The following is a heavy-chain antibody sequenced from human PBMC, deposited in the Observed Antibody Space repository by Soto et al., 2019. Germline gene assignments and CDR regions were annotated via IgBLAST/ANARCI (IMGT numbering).Heavy chain of an antibody. CDR2: INPIGGST. J-gene: IGHJ4*02. D-gene: IGHD5-12*01. CDR3: ARDPIRDGYNNELDY. Sequence: ASVKVSCKASGYTFTTFYVHWVRQAPGQGLEWVGLINPIGGSTKYAQDFQGRLTLTRDTSTSTVYMVLSSLTSEDTDVYYCARDPIRDGYNNELDYWGRGTLVTVSS. CDR1: GYTFTTFY. V-gene: IGHV1-46*01.